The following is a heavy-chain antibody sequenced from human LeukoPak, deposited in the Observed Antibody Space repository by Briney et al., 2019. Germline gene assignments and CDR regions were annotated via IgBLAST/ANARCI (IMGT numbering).Heavy chain of an antibody. CDR2: ISNSGINI. CDR3: ARVPYGGYDLYFES. J-gene: IGHJ4*02. V-gene: IGHV3-11*01. CDR1: GFTFSDYY. Sequence: GGSRRLSCAASGFTFSDYYMSWIRQAPGKGLEWVSYISNSGINIYYTDSVKGRFTFSRDNAKNSLYLQMNSLRVEDTAVYYCARVPYGGYDLYFESWGQGTLVSVSS. D-gene: IGHD5-12*01.